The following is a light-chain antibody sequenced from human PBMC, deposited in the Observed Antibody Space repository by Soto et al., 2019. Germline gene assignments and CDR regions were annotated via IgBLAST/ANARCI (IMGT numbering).Light chain of an antibody. Sequence: EIVLTQSPATLSLSPGERATLSCRASQSVSSYLAWYQQKPGQAPRLLIYDASNRATGIPARFSGSGSGTDFTLTISILVPEDFAVYYCQQRSNWPPFTFGPGSKVDIK. CDR3: QQRSNWPPFT. V-gene: IGKV3-11*01. J-gene: IGKJ3*01. CDR1: QSVSSY. CDR2: DAS.